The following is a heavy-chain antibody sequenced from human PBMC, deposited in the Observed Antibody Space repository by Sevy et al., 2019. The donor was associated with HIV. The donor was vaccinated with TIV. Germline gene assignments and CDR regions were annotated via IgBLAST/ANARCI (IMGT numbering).Heavy chain of an antibody. Sequence: GGSLRLSCAASGFTFNIYAMNWVRQAPGRGLEWVSTISGSGGSTYYADSVKGRFTISREKSKNTLYLQMKSLRAEYTAVYYCAKGSYYCDSSGGGVFDYWAQGTLVTVSS. J-gene: IGHJ4*02. CDR1: GFTFNIYA. D-gene: IGHD3-22*01. CDR3: AKGSYYCDSSGGGVFDY. CDR2: ISGSGGST. V-gene: IGHV3-23*01.